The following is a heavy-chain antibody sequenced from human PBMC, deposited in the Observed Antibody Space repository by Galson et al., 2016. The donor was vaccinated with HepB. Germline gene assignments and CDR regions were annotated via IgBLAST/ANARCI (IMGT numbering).Heavy chain of an antibody. J-gene: IGHJ4*02. CDR3: ARVDRDVGFH. CDR1: GYTFTSYT. CDR2: ISPYNGNT. Sequence: SVKVSCKASGYTFTSYTLSWVRQAPGQGLEYMGWISPYNGNTNYAQKFQDRVTMTTDTPTSTVYMELRSLTSDDTAVYYCARVDRDVGFHWGQGTLVTVSS. V-gene: IGHV1-18*01. D-gene: IGHD1-14*01.